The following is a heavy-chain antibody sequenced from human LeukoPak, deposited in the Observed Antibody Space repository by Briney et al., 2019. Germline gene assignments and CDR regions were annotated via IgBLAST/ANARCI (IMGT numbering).Heavy chain of an antibody. V-gene: IGHV4-34*01. Sequence: PSETLSLTCAVYGGSSSGYYWSWIRQPPGKGLEWIGEINHSGSTNYNPSLKSRVTISVDTSKNQFSLKLSSVTAADTAVYYCARLRGQRSNYYYYYMDVWGKGTTVTVSS. CDR3: ARLRGQRSNYYYYYMDV. CDR2: INHSGST. CDR1: GGSSSGYY. J-gene: IGHJ6*03. D-gene: IGHD6-25*01.